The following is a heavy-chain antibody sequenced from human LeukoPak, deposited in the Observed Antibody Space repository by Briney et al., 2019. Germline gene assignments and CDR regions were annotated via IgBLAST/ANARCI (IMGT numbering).Heavy chain of an antibody. Sequence: PGGSLRLSCAASGFTFSSYSMNRVRQAPGKGLEWVSSISSSSSYICYADSVKGRFTISRDNAKNSLYLQMNSLRAEDTAVYYCARDLYDSSGYYGYWGQGTLVTVSS. CDR2: ISSSSSYI. D-gene: IGHD3-22*01. J-gene: IGHJ4*02. V-gene: IGHV3-21*01. CDR1: GFTFSSYS. CDR3: ARDLYDSSGYYGY.